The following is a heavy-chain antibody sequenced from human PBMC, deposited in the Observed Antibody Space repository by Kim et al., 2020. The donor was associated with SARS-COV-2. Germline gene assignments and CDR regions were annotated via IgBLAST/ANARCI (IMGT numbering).Heavy chain of an antibody. J-gene: IGHJ6*02. Sequence: SETLSLTCAVYGGSFSGYYWSWLRQPPGKGLEWIGEINHSGSTNYNPSLKSRVTISVDTSKNQFSLKLSSVTAADTAVYYCARGSGYSSGWSFHGPYYGMDVWGQGTTVTVSS. V-gene: IGHV4-34*01. CDR3: ARGSGYSSGWSFHGPYYGMDV. CDR1: GGSFSGYY. CDR2: INHSGST. D-gene: IGHD6-19*01.